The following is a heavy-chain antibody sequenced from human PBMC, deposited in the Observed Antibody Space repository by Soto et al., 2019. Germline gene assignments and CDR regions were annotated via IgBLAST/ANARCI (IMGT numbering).Heavy chain of an antibody. J-gene: IGHJ4*02. CDR2: ISSNGGST. CDR1: GFTFSSYA. Sequence: GGSLRLSCSASGFTFSSYAMHWVRQSPGKGLEYVSAISSNGGSTYYADSVKGRFTISRDNSKNTLYLQMSSLRAEDTAVYYCVTPLAAVAPDYWGQGTLVTVSS. CDR3: VTPLAAVAPDY. D-gene: IGHD6-19*01. V-gene: IGHV3-64D*06.